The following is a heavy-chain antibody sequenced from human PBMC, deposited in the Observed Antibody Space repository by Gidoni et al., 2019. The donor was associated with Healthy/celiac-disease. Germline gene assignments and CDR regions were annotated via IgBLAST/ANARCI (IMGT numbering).Heavy chain of an antibody. D-gene: IGHD5-12*01. V-gene: IGHV4-39*01. CDR2: IYYSGST. J-gene: IGHJ4*02. CDR1: GGSISSSSYY. CDR3: ATHVDIVATIIPFDY. Sequence: QLQLQESGPGLVKPSETLSLTCTGSGGSISSSSYYWGWIRQPPGKGLEWIGSIYYSGSTYYNPSLKSRVTISVDTSKNQFSLKLSSVTAADTAVYYCATHVDIVATIIPFDYWGQGTLVTVSS.